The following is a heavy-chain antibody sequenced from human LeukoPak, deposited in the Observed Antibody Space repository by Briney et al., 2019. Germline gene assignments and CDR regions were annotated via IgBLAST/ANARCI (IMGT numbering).Heavy chain of an antibody. Sequence: GGSLRLSCAASGFTFSSYGIHWVRQAPGKGLEWVTFIPYDGLNRIYADSVEGRFTVSRDNSKNTVYLQMNSLRPEDTAVYYCAKGPTPLSSRGWIDPWGQGTLVTVSS. CDR2: IPYDGLNR. V-gene: IGHV3-30*02. D-gene: IGHD6-13*01. J-gene: IGHJ5*02. CDR1: GFTFSSYG. CDR3: AKGPTPLSSRGWIDP.